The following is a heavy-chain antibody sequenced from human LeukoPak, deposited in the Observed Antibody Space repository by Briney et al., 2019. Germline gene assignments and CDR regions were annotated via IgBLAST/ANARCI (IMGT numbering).Heavy chain of an antibody. D-gene: IGHD3-3*01. CDR2: ISAYNGNT. CDR1: GYTFTSYG. J-gene: IGHJ4*02. V-gene: IGHV1-18*01. CDR3: ARDAYPYTYYDFWSGYYPNLYYDY. Sequence: ASVKVSCKASGYTFTSYGISWVRQAPGQGLEWMGWISAYNGNTNYEQKLQGRVTMTTDTSTSTAYMELRSMRSDDTAVYYCARDAYPYTYYDFWSGYYPNLYYDYWGQGTLVTVSS.